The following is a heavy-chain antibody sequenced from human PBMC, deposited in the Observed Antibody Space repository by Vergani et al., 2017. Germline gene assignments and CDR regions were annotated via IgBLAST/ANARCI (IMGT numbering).Heavy chain of an antibody. CDR2: INPSGGHT. J-gene: IGHJ4*02. D-gene: IGHD3-9*01. CDR3: ARGDYGILTGYRY. Sequence: QVQVVQSGAEVKKSGASGKVSCKTSGYTFSNYYMHWVRQAPGQGLEWMGIINPSGGHTNYAQKFQGRVTTTRDTSTSTVYMELSSLRSEDTAIYYCARGDYGILTGYRYWGQGTLVTVSA. CDR1: GYTFSNYY. V-gene: IGHV1-46*03.